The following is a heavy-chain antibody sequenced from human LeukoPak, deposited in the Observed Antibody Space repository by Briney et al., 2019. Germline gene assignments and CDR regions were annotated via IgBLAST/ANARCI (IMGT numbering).Heavy chain of an antibody. D-gene: IGHD2-15*01. J-gene: IGHJ4*02. Sequence: PGGSLRLSCAASGFSFSSYAMSWVRQAPWKGLEWVSSICASASGTYYAGSVKGRFTISRDNSKNTLDLQMNNLRAEDTAVYYCAKAGGGSCHSSLDFWGQGTLVTVSS. CDR2: ICASASGT. CDR3: AKAGGGSCHSSLDF. V-gene: IGHV3-23*01. CDR1: GFSFSSYA.